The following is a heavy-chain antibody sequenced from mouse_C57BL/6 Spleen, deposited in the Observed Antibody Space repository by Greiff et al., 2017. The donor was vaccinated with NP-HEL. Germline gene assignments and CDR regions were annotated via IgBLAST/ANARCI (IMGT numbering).Heavy chain of an antibody. J-gene: IGHJ1*03. D-gene: IGHD1-1*01. Sequence: QVQLQQSGAELVRPGTSVKMSCKASGYTFTNYWIGWAKQRPGHGLEWIGDIYPGGGYTNYNEKFKGKATLTADKSSSTAYMQFSSLTSEDSAIYYCARYAVGEDWYFDVWGTGTTVTVSS. CDR2: IYPGGGYT. CDR1: GYTFTNYW. CDR3: ARYAVGEDWYFDV. V-gene: IGHV1-63*01.